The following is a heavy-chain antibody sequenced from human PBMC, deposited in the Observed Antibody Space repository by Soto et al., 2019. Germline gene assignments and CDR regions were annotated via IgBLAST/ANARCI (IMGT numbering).Heavy chain of an antibody. Sequence: SETLSLTCTVSGGSISSSSYYWGWIRQPPGKGLEWIGSIYYSGSTYYNPSLKSRVTISVDTSKNQFSLKLSSVTAADTAVYYCARESSSSTTWFAPWGQGTLVTVSS. CDR1: GGSISSSSYY. D-gene: IGHD6-6*01. V-gene: IGHV4-39*01. J-gene: IGHJ5*02. CDR3: ARESSSSTTWFAP. CDR2: IYYSGST.